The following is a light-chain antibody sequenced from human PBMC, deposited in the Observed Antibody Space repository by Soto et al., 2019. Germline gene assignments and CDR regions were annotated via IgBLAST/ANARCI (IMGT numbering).Light chain of an antibody. CDR3: CSHAGSSNYV. V-gene: IGLV2-23*01. Sequence: QSALTQPASVSGSPVQSITISCTGTSSDVGSRNLVSWYQQYPGKAPKLIIFEASKRPSGVSNRFSGSKSGSTASLTISGLQAEDEADYYCCSHAGSSNYVFGTGTKVTVL. J-gene: IGLJ1*01. CDR1: SSDVGSRNL. CDR2: EAS.